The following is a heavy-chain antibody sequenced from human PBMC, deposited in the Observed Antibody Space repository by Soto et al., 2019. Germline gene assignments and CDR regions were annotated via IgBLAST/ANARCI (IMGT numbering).Heavy chain of an antibody. CDR3: ARDSKWLIINGNWFDS. CDR1: GYSFINYG. V-gene: IGHV1-18*04. J-gene: IGHJ5*01. Sequence: ASVKVSCKFSGYSFINYGMTWVQQAPGQGLEWMGWISGSNGATNYAQRFQGRVTLTTDTSTNTAYLELRSLRLDDTAVYYCARDSKWLIINGNWFDSWGQGTRVTVSS. D-gene: IGHD5-12*01. CDR2: ISGSNGAT.